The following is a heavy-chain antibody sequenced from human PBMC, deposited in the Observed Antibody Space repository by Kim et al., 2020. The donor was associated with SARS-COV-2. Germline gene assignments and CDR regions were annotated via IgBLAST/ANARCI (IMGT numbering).Heavy chain of an antibody. J-gene: IGHJ3*02. Sequence: GRSLRLSCTASGFTFGDYAMSWFRQAPGKGLEWVGFIRSKAYGGTTEYAASVKGRFTISRDDSKSIAYLQMNSLKTEDTAVYYCTRVGYGDHDAFDIWGQGTMVTVSS. D-gene: IGHD4-17*01. V-gene: IGHV3-49*03. CDR3: TRVGYGDHDAFDI. CDR1: GFTFGDYA. CDR2: IRSKAYGGTT.